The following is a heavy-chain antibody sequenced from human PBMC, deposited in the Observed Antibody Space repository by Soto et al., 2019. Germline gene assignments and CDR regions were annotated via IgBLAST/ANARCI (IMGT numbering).Heavy chain of an antibody. V-gene: IGHV4-59*08. J-gene: IGHJ4*02. CDR1: GGSISSYY. CDR3: ARHCSGGSCFDY. CDR2: IYYSGST. D-gene: IGHD2-15*01. Sequence: SETLSLTCTVPGGSISSYYWSWIRQPPGKGLEWIGYIYYSGSTNYNPSLKSRVTISVDTSKNQFSLKLSSVTAADTAVYYCARHCSGGSCFDYWGQGTLVTVSS.